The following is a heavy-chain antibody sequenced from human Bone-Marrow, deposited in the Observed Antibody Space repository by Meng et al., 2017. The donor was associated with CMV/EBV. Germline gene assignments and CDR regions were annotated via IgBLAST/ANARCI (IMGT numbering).Heavy chain of an antibody. D-gene: IGHD6-13*01. Sequence: GGSLRLSCAASGFTFSSYAMHWVRQAPGKGLEWVAVISYDGSNKYYADSVKGRFTISRDNSKNTLYLQMNSLRAEDTAVYYCARDVVGGIAAAGNWFDPWGQGTRVTGYS. CDR1: GFTFSSYA. CDR3: ARDVVGGIAAAGNWFDP. V-gene: IGHV3-30-3*01. CDR2: ISYDGSNK. J-gene: IGHJ5*02.